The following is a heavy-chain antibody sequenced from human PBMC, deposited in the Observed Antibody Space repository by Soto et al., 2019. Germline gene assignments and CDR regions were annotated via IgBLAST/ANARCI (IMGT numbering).Heavy chain of an antibody. CDR2: ISGSGRST. J-gene: IGHJ6*02. V-gene: IGHV3-23*01. CDR3: ARDRYFDLPNYSYGMDV. D-gene: IGHD3-9*01. CDR1: TFTFNNYG. Sequence: EVQLLESGGGLVQPGGSLRLSCAASTFTFNNYGMSWVRQAPGKGLEWVSTISGSGRSTNYAESVNGRFTITRDDSKNTLYLQMNSLRADDTAVYYCARDRYFDLPNYSYGMDVWGQGTTVTVSS.